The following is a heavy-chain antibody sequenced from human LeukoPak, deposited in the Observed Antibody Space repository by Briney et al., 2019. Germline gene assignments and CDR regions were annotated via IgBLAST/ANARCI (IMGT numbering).Heavy chain of an antibody. D-gene: IGHD2-15*01. CDR2: ISANNGDT. CDR3: ARCSGASCYNPFDM. V-gene: IGHV1-18*04. CDR1: GYTFTSYG. Sequence: ASVKVSCKASGYTFTSYGISWVRQAPGQGLEWMGRISANNGDTNYAQKLRGRVTMTTDTSTSTAYMELTSLRSDDSAVYYCARCSGASCYNPFDMWGQGTIVTVSS. J-gene: IGHJ3*02.